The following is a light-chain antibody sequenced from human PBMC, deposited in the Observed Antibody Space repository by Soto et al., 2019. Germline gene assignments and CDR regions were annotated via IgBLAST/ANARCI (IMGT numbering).Light chain of an antibody. CDR3: CSYAGSYTYVV. V-gene: IGLV2-11*01. CDR1: SSDVGGYNY. J-gene: IGLJ2*01. Sequence: QSALTQPRSVSGSPGQSVTISCTGTSSDVGGYNYVSWYQQHPGKAPKLMIYDVTKRPSGVPDRFSGSESDNTASLTISGLQAEDEADYYCCSYAGSYTYVVFGGGTKVTVL. CDR2: DVT.